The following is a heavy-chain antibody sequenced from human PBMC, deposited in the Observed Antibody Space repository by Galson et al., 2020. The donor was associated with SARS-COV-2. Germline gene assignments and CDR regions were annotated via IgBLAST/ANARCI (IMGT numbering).Heavy chain of an antibody. J-gene: IGHJ4*02. CDR3: ARDEGYTSVWAVGGWD. V-gene: IGHV4-38-2*02. Sequence: SETLSLTCTVSGYSINSGYFWGWIRQPPGKGLEWIGSIFHSGSTFYNPSLESRVTISRDTSKNQFSLKLTSVTDADTAVCYCARDEGYTSVWAVGGWDGGQGTLVTVSS. D-gene: IGHD6-19*01. CDR1: GYSINSGYF. CDR2: IFHSGST.